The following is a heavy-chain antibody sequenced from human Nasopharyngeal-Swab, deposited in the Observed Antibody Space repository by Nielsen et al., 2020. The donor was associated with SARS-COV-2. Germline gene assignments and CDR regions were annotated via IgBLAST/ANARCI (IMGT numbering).Heavy chain of an antibody. D-gene: IGHD2-15*01. Sequence: SETLSLTCTVSGGSFDAYYWTWLRQRPGKGLEWIGYIYYSGSTNYKSSLKSRVTISVDTSKNQFSLSLRSVTAADTAVYYCARGNGYCSGGSCFHWFDPWGQGTLVTVSS. CDR3: ARGNGYCSGGSCFHWFDP. J-gene: IGHJ5*02. CDR1: GGSFDAYY. CDR2: IYYSGST. V-gene: IGHV4-59*01.